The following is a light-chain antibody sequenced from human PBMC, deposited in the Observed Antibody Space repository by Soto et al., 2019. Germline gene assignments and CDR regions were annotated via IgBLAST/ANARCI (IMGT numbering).Light chain of an antibody. Sequence: EIVLTQSPGTLSLSPGERATLSCRASESVSTNYLAWYQQKPGQAPRLLISGASSRATGIPDRFSGSASGADFTLTINRLEPEDFAVYYCQQYGSVPLTFGGGTKVEIK. CDR2: GAS. J-gene: IGKJ4*01. CDR1: ESVSTNY. V-gene: IGKV3-20*01. CDR3: QQYGSVPLT.